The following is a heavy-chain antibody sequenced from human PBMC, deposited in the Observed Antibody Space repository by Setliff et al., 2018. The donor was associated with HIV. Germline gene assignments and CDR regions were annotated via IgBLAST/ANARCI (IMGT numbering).Heavy chain of an antibody. CDR1: GYSFTKYW. CDR2: IHPGDSDA. Sequence: GESLKISCKGSGYSFTKYWIAWVRQMPGKGLKWMGIIHPGDSDARYSPSFLGQVTISADKSISTAYLQWSSLKASDTAMYYCARLTYYYDSSGYYPNWFDPWGQGTLVTVSS. V-gene: IGHV5-51*01. CDR3: ARLTYYYDSSGYYPNWFDP. J-gene: IGHJ5*02. D-gene: IGHD3-22*01.